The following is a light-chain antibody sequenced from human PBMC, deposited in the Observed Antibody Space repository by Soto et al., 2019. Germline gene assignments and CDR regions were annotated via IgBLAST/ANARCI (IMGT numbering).Light chain of an antibody. Sequence: EIVLTQSPGTLSLSPGERATLSCRASQSVSSSYLAWYQQKPGQAPRLLIYGASSRATGIPDRFSGSGSGTDFPLTISRLEPEDFAVYYCQQYVSSSPWKVGQGTKLEIK. CDR1: QSVSSSY. J-gene: IGKJ1*01. V-gene: IGKV3-20*01. CDR2: GAS. CDR3: QQYVSSSPWK.